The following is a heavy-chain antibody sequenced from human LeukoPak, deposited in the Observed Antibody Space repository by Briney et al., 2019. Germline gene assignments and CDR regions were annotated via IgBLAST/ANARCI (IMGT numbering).Heavy chain of an antibody. J-gene: IGHJ4*02. CDR1: GFTFSSYA. CDR3: AKGDIVYYDYYFDY. Sequence: GGSLILSCAASGFTFSSYAMSWVRQAPGKGLEWVSAISGSGGSTYYADSVKGRFTISRDNSKNTLYLQMNSLRAEDTAVYYCAKGDIVYYDYYFDYWGQGTLVTVSS. CDR2: ISGSGGST. V-gene: IGHV3-23*01. D-gene: IGHD2-15*01.